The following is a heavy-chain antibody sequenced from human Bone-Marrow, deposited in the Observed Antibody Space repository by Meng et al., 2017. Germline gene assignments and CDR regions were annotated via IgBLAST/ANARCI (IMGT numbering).Heavy chain of an antibody. D-gene: IGHD2-15*01. V-gene: IGHV3-33*01. CDR1: GFTFSSYG. CDR2: ILYDGSNK. Sequence: GESLKISCAASGFTFSSYGMHWVRQAPGKGLEWVAVILYDGSNKYYAGSVKGRFTISRDNSKNTLYLQMNSLRAEDTAVYYCARVYCSGGSCYPYGMDVWGQGTTVTVSS. CDR3: ARVYCSGGSCYPYGMDV. J-gene: IGHJ6*02.